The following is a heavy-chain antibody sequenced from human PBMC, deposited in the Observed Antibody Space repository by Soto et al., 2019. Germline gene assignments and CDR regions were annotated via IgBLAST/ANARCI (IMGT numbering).Heavy chain of an antibody. CDR2: IIPILGIA. CDR1: GGTFSSYT. Sequence: GASVKVSCKASGGTFSSYTISWVRQAPGQGLEWMGRIIPILGIANYAQKFQGRVTITADKSTSTAYMELSSLRSEDTAVYYCARDPPYDYVWGSYGYWGQRTLVTVSS. V-gene: IGHV1-69*04. J-gene: IGHJ4*02. CDR3: ARDPPYDYVWGSYGY. D-gene: IGHD3-16*01.